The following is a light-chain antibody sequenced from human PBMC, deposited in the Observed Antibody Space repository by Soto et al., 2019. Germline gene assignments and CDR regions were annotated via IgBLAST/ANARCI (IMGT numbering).Light chain of an antibody. CDR3: QQYGRSPWT. J-gene: IGKJ1*01. CDR2: GAS. V-gene: IGKV3-20*01. Sequence: EIVLTQSPGTLSLSPGERATLSCRASQSVSSSYLAWYQQKPGQAPRLLIYGASSRATGIPDRFSGSGSGTDFPLTISGLEPEDFAVYYCQQYGRSPWTFGQGNKVEIK. CDR1: QSVSSSY.